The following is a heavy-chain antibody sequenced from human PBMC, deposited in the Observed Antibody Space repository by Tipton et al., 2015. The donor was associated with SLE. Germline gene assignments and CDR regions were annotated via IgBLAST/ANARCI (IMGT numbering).Heavy chain of an antibody. Sequence: TLSLTCTVSGGSISSGSYYWSWTRQPAGKGPEWIGRIYTSGSTNYNPSLKSRVTISVDTSKNQFSLKLSSVTAADTAVYYCARDLTGLGFDYWGQGTLVTVSS. CDR2: IYTSGST. D-gene: IGHD1-20*01. V-gene: IGHV4-61*02. CDR3: ARDLTGLGFDY. J-gene: IGHJ4*02. CDR1: GGSISSGSYY.